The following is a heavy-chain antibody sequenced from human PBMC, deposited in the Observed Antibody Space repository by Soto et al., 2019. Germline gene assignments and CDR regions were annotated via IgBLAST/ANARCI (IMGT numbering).Heavy chain of an antibody. J-gene: IGHJ6*02. Sequence: SVKVSCKASGGTFSSYAISWVRQAPGQGLEWMGGIIPIFGTANYAQKFQGRVTITADESTSTAYMELSSLRSEDTAVYYCARADTGYSSSWFYYYYYGMDVWGQGTTVTVSS. V-gene: IGHV1-69*13. D-gene: IGHD6-13*01. CDR2: IIPIFGTA. CDR1: GGTFSSYA. CDR3: ARADTGYSSSWFYYYYYGMDV.